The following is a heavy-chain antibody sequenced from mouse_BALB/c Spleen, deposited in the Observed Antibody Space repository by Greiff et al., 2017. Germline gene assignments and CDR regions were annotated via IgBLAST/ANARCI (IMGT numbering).Heavy chain of an antibody. CDR1: GFTFSSYG. D-gene: IGHD2-1*01. CDR3: ARKGGNYPWFAY. V-gene: IGHV5-6*01. CDR2: ISSGGSYT. J-gene: IGHJ3*01. Sequence: EVQVVESGGDLVKPGGSLKLSCAASGFTFSSYGMSWVRQTPDKRLEWVATISSGGSYTYYPDSVKGRFTISRDNAKNTLYLQMSSLKSEDTAMYYCARKGGNYPWFAYWGQGTLVTVSA.